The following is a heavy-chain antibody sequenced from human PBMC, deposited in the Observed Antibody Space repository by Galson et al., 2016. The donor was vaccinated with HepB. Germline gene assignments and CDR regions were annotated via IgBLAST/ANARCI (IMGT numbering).Heavy chain of an antibody. D-gene: IGHD1-26*01. Sequence: SLRLSCAASGFTFSSYGIHWVRQAPGQGLEWVAVIWYDGNSKYFADSVKGRFTISRDNSKNTLYLQMNSLGAEDTAVYYCAREGWELRGAFDIWGQGTMVSVSS. CDR2: IWYDGNSK. V-gene: IGHV3-33*01. CDR1: GFTFSSYG. CDR3: AREGWELRGAFDI. J-gene: IGHJ3*02.